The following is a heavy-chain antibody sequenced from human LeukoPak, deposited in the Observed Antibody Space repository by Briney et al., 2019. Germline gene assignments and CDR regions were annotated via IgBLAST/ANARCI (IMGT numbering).Heavy chain of an antibody. CDR1: GFTFSSYE. J-gene: IGHJ4*02. CDR3: ARGGSGNWNAPFDY. V-gene: IGHV3-48*03. CDR2: ISSSGSTI. Sequence: AGSLRLACAASGFTFSSYEMNWVRQAPGKGLEWVSYISSSGSTIYYADSVKGRFTISRDNAKNSLYLQMNSLRAEDTAVYYCARGGSGNWNAPFDYWGQGTLVTVSS. D-gene: IGHD1-1*01.